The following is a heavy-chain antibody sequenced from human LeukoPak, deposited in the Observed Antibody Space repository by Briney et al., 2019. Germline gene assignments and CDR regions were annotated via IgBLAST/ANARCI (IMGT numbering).Heavy chain of an antibody. CDR3: ARSGGKSSVAIDY. V-gene: IGHV3-33*01. J-gene: IGHJ4*02. CDR1: GFTFSSYG. CDR2: IWYDGSNK. Sequence: GGSLRLSCAASGFTFSSYGMQWVGQAPGKGLEGVAVIWYDGSNKYYAASVMGLFTISRDNSKNTLYLQMNTLRAEDTAVYYCARSGGKSSVAIDYWGQGTLVTVSS. D-gene: IGHD5-12*01.